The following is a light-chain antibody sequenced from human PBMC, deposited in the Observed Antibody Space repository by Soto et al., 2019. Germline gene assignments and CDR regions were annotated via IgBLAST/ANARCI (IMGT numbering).Light chain of an antibody. CDR2: GAS. J-gene: IGKJ1*01. CDR3: QQYNSWPT. Sequence: EIVMTQSPATLSVSPGARATLSCRASQSVGSDLVWYRQKPGQAPRLLIYGASTRATGIPGRFSGRGSGTEFTLTISSLVSEDFAVYYCQQYNSWPTFGPGTKVDI. CDR1: QSVGSD. V-gene: IGKV3-15*01.